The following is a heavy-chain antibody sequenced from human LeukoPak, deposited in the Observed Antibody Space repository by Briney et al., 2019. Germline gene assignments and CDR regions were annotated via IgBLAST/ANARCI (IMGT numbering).Heavy chain of an antibody. CDR3: ARDFGYCSSTSCFYYYYYYMDV. J-gene: IGHJ6*03. D-gene: IGHD2-2*01. CDR2: IYTSGST. V-gene: IGHV4-4*07. CDR1: GGSISSYY. Sequence: SETLSLTCTVSGGSISSYYWSWIRQPAGKGLEWIGRIYTSGSTNYNPSLKSRVTMSVDTSKNQFSLKLSSVAAADTAVYYCARDFGYCSSTSCFYYYYYYMDVWGKGTTVTVSS.